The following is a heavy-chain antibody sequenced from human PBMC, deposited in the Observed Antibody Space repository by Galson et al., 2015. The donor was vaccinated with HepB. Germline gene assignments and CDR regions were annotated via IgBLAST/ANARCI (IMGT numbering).Heavy chain of an antibody. CDR2: ISIRGSST. Sequence: SLRLSCAASGFTFSSYAMRWVRQAPGKGLEWVSAISIRGSSTYYADSVKGRFTISRDNSKNTLYLQMNSLRAEDTAVYYCAKGRQWELPFDYWGQGTLVTVSS. J-gene: IGHJ4*02. V-gene: IGHV3-23*01. D-gene: IGHD1-26*01. CDR3: AKGRQWELPFDY. CDR1: GFTFSSYA.